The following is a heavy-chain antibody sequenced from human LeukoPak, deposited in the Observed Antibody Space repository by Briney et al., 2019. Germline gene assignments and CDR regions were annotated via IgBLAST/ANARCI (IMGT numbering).Heavy chain of an antibody. CDR1: GFTFSSYG. J-gene: IGHJ5*02. Sequence: GRSLRLSCAASGFTFSSYGMHWVRQAPGKGLEWVAVISYDGSNKYYADSVKGRFTISRDNSKNTLYLQMNSLRAEDTAVYYCARALVAEVNWFDPWGQGTLVTVSS. D-gene: IGHD1-14*01. CDR3: ARALVAEVNWFDP. CDR2: ISYDGSNK. V-gene: IGHV3-30*03.